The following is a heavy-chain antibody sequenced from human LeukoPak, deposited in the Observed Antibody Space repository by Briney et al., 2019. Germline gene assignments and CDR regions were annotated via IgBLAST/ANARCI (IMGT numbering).Heavy chain of an antibody. CDR3: ARDSGVLIAAAGSFDY. J-gene: IGHJ4*02. CDR1: GGTFSSYA. CDR2: FIPIFGTA. Sequence: SVKVSCKASGGTFSSYAISWVRQAPGQGLEWMGGFIPIFGTANYAQKFQGRVTITADESTSTAYMELSSLRSEDTAVYYCARDSGVLIAAAGSFDYWGQGTLVTVSS. D-gene: IGHD6-13*01. V-gene: IGHV1-69*01.